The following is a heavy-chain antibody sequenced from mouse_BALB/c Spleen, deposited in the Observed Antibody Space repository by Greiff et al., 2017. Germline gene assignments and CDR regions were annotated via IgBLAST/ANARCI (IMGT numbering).Heavy chain of an antibody. CDR2: ISYSGST. Sequence: EVKLMESGPGLVKPSHSLSLTCTVTGYSITSDYAWNWIRQFPGNKLEWMGYISYSGSTSYNPSLKSRISITRDTSKNQFFLQLNSVTTEDTATYYCASHYYGYGNYDAMDYWGQGTSVTVSS. J-gene: IGHJ4*01. V-gene: IGHV3-2*02. CDR1: GYSITSDYA. CDR3: ASHYYGYGNYDAMDY. D-gene: IGHD1-2*01.